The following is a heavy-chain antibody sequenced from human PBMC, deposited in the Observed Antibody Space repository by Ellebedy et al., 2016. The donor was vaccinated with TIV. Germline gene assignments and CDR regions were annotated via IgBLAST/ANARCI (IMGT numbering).Heavy chain of an antibody. D-gene: IGHD2-8*01. CDR2: INHSGST. J-gene: IGHJ5*02. CDR1: GWSSSGSS. V-gene: IGHV4-34*01. CDR3: ESLCCTNDNTHLGEVGFDP. Sequence: MPSETLSLTCAVYGWSSSGSSWSWIRQLPGKGLEWIGEINHSGSTNYNPSLKSRVTISVDTSKNQFSLKLSSVTAADAAMYYWESLCCTNDNTHLGEVGFDPWGQGTLVSVSS.